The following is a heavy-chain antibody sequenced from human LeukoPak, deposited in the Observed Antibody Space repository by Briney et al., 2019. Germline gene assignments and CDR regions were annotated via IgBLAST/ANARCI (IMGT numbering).Heavy chain of an antibody. Sequence: ASVKVSCKTSGYTFTNYGMHWVRQAPRQSPEWMGWINTGNGNTKSSQKFQDRVTLTRDTSASTGYMELNSLSSEGTAVYYCARVPLHDDSRHYYPHWGQGTPVTVSS. V-gene: IGHV1-3*04. J-gene: IGHJ1*01. CDR3: ARVPLHDDSRHYYPH. CDR2: INTGNGNT. D-gene: IGHD3-22*01. CDR1: GYTFTNYG.